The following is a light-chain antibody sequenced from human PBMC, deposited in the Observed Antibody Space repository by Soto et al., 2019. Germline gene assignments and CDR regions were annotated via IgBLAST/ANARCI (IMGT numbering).Light chain of an antibody. CDR3: CSYSYGSTLV. V-gene: IGLV2-23*01. CDR2: EGD. J-gene: IGLJ2*01. CDR1: SRDGGSYNL. Sequence: QSALTEPAAVSGASGHSITISCTGTSRDGGSYNLVSWHQQHPGKAPKLIIYEGDKRPSGVSNRFSGSKSGNTASLTISGLQAEEEADYYCCSYSYGSTLVFGGGTKVTVL.